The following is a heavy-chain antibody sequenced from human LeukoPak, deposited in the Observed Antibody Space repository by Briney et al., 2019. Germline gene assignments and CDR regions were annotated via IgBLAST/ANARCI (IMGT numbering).Heavy chain of an antibody. CDR3: ARHDLYYGILTGYYPPLYFDY. V-gene: IGHV4-39*01. D-gene: IGHD3-9*01. J-gene: IGHJ4*02. Sequence: SETLSLTCTVSGGSISSSSYYWGWIRQPPGKGLEWIGSIYYSGSTYYNPSLKSRVTISVDTSKNQFSLKLSSVTAADTAVYYCARHDLYYGILTGYYPPLYFDYWGQGTLVTVSS. CDR1: GGSISSSSYY. CDR2: IYYSGST.